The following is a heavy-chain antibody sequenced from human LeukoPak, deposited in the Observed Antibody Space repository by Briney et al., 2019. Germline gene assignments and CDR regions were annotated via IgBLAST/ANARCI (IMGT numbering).Heavy chain of an antibody. J-gene: IGHJ2*01. CDR1: GGSISSYY. CDR3: ARSVRGYCSSTSCYPVWYFDL. CDR2: IYYSGST. D-gene: IGHD2-2*01. Sequence: SETLSLTCPVSGGSISSYYWSWIRQPPGKGLEWIGYIYYSGSTNYNPSLKSRVTISVDTSKNQFSLKLSSVTAADTAVYYCARSVRGYCSSTSCYPVWYFDLWGRGTLVTVSS. V-gene: IGHV4-59*01.